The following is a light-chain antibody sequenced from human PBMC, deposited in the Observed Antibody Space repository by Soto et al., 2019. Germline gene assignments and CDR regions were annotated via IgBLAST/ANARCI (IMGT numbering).Light chain of an antibody. J-gene: IGKJ3*01. Sequence: DIQMTQSPSSLGESVGDRATISCRASQGIAKSLAWYQQKPGEVPKLLIFAASTLHSGVSARFTGSGSGTEFTLTRISMEADDVVSYYCQKYYWPPLTFGHGTKVEIK. CDR3: QKYYWPPLT. CDR2: AAS. CDR1: QGIAKS. V-gene: IGKV1-27*01.